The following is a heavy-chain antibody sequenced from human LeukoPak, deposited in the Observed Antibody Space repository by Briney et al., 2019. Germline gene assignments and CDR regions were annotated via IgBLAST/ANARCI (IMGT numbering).Heavy chain of an antibody. CDR2: ISGSGGST. J-gene: IGHJ4*02. Sequence: GGSLRLSCAASGFTFSSYGVHWVRQAPGKGLEWVSVISGSGGSTYYADSVKGRFTISRDNSKNTLYLQMNSLRAEDTAVYYCAKGPVVRGVNYFDYWGQGTLVTVSS. CDR1: GFTFSSYG. V-gene: IGHV3-23*01. D-gene: IGHD3-10*01. CDR3: AKGPVVRGVNYFDY.